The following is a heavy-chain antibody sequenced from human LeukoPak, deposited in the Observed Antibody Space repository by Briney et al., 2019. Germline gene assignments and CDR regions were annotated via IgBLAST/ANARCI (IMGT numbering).Heavy chain of an antibody. D-gene: IGHD6-13*01. CDR2: IYHSGST. J-gene: IGHJ4*02. V-gene: IGHV4-4*02. CDR1: GXSISSSNW. Sequence: SETLSLTCAVSGXSISSSNWWSWVRQPPGKGLEWIGEIYHSGSTNYNPSLKSRVTISVDKSKNQFSLKLSSVTAADTAVYYCARDSTYSSSSLFDYWGQGTLVTVSS. CDR3: ARDSTYSSSSLFDY.